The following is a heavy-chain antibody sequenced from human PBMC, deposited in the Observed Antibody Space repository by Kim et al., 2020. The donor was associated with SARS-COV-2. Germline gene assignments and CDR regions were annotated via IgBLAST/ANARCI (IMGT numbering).Heavy chain of an antibody. D-gene: IGHD2-2*01. CDR1: GFTFGDYV. CDR2: IRTKAYGGTT. CDR3: TRDGPCSSTSCSNSYYYGMDV. Sequence: GGSLRLSCTASGFTFGDYVMTWVRQAPGKGLEWVSLIRTKAYGGTTEYAASVKGRFTISRDDSKSIAYLQINSLKIEDTAVYYCTRDGPCSSTSCSNSYYYGMDVWGQGTTVHVSS. V-gene: IGHV3-49*04. J-gene: IGHJ6*02.